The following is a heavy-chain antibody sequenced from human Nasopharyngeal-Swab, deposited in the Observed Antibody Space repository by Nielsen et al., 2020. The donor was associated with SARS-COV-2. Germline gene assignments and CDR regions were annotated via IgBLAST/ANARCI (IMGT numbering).Heavy chain of an antibody. Sequence: GGSLRLSCAASGFTFSSYGMHWVRQAPGKGLEWVAVISYDGGNKYYADSVKGRFTISRDNSKNTLYLQMNSLRAEDTAVYYCAKGLEMATADYWGQGTLVTVSS. V-gene: IGHV3-30*18. D-gene: IGHD5-24*01. J-gene: IGHJ4*02. CDR2: ISYDGGNK. CDR1: GFTFSSYG. CDR3: AKGLEMATADY.